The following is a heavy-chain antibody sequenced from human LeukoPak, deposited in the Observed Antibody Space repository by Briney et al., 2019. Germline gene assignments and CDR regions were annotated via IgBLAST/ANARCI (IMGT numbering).Heavy chain of an antibody. J-gene: IGHJ4*02. V-gene: IGHV1-8*03. Sequence: ASVKVSCKASGYTFTSYDINWVRQATGQGLEWMGWMNPNSGNTGYAQKFQGRVTITRNTSISTAYMELSRLRSDDTAVYYCATGYSYGIYYFDYWGQGTLVAVSS. CDR1: GYTFTSYD. CDR2: MNPNSGNT. D-gene: IGHD5-18*01. CDR3: ATGYSYGIYYFDY.